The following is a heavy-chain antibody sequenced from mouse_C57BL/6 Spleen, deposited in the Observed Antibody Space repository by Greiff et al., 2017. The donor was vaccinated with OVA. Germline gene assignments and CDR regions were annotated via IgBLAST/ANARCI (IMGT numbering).Heavy chain of an antibody. D-gene: IGHD3-2*02. J-gene: IGHJ3*01. CDR1: GYTFTSYW. Sequence: QVQLQQPGAELVKPGASVKLSCKASGYTFTSYWMHWVKQRPGRGLEWIGRIDPNSGGTKYNEKFKSKATLTVDKPSSTDYMQLSSLTSEDSAVYECAREGNNSGYRFAYWGQGTLVTVSA. V-gene: IGHV1-72*01. CDR2: IDPNSGGT. CDR3: AREGNNSGYRFAY.